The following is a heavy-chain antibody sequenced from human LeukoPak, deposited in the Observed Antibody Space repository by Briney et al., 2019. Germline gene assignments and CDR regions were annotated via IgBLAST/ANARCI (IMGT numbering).Heavy chain of an antibody. CDR3: ARFGLGKHIEVAGIPFDI. D-gene: IGHD6-19*01. CDR2: ISAYNGNT. J-gene: IGHJ3*02. CDR1: GNTFTSYA. Sequence: ASVKVSCKASGNTFTSYAITWVRQAPGQGLEWMGWISAYNGNTNYAQKLQGRVTMTTDTSTSTAYMELRSLRSDDTALYYCARFGLGKHIEVAGIPFDIWGQGTMVTVSS. V-gene: IGHV1-18*01.